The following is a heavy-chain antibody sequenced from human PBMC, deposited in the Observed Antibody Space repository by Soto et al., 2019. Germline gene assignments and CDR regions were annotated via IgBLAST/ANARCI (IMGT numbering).Heavy chain of an antibody. V-gene: IGHV4-39*01. CDR2: MDYSGST. Sequence: QLLLQESGPGLVKPSETLSLTCTVSGGSISESSYYWGWIRQPPGKGLEWIGSMDYSGSTYYNPSLKSRVTISVDTSTNQFSRKLSSLTAADTAVYYCARRQGLRIFDCWGQGILVTVSS. D-gene: IGHD6-25*01. J-gene: IGHJ4*02. CDR1: GGSISESSYY. CDR3: ARRQGLRIFDC.